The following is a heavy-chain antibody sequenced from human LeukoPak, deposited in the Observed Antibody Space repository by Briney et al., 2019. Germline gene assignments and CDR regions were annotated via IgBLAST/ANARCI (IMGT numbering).Heavy chain of an antibody. CDR1: GYTFTSYD. J-gene: IGHJ4*02. D-gene: IGHD6-13*01. Sequence: ASVKVSCKASGYTFTSYDIYWVRQATGQGLEWMGWMNPNSGNTGYAQKFQGRVTMTRNTSISTAYMELSSLRSEDTAVYYCARFRGNIAAAGDYWGQGTLVTVSS. V-gene: IGHV1-8*01. CDR3: ARFRGNIAAAGDY. CDR2: MNPNSGNT.